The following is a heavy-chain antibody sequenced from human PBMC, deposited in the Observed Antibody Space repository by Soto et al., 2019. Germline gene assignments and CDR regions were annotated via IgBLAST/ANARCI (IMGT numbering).Heavy chain of an antibody. CDR2: MDPGNNQH. V-gene: IGHV1-8*01. Sequence: ASVKVSCKPSGYSFTDYDIHWVRQAAGQGLEWMGWMDPGNNQHVYTQKLRGRVTVSTDTSITTTYMELSSLTSDDTAVYYCARRGRGSSSWHYYYYGMDVWGQGTTVTVSS. J-gene: IGHJ6*02. CDR1: GYSFTDYD. D-gene: IGHD6-13*01. CDR3: ARRGRGSSSWHYYYYGMDV.